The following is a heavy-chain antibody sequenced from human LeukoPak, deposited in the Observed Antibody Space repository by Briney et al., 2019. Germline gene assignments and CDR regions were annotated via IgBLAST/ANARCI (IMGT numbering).Heavy chain of an antibody. CDR3: ASLVIRLNH. Sequence: GGSLRLSCAASGFTFDNYEMNWVRQTPGKGLEWVSYISSSGSTIYYADSVKGRFTISRDNAKNSLYLQMNSLRAEDTAVYYCASLVIRLNHWGQGTLVTVSS. V-gene: IGHV3-48*03. CDR1: GFTFDNYE. CDR2: ISSSGSTI. D-gene: IGHD4-23*01. J-gene: IGHJ5*02.